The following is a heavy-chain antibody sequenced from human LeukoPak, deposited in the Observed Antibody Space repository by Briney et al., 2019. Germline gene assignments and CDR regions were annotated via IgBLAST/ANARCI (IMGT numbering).Heavy chain of an antibody. D-gene: IGHD5-18*01. CDR2: ISYDGSNK. Sequence: GGSLRLSFAASGFTFSSYAMHWVRQAPGKGLEWVAVISYDGSNKYYADSVKGRFTISRDNSKNTLYLQMNSLRAEDTAVYYCAKLRGYSYGYGDYWGQGTLVTVSS. CDR1: GFTFSSYA. J-gene: IGHJ4*02. V-gene: IGHV3-30-3*01. CDR3: AKLRGYSYGYGDY.